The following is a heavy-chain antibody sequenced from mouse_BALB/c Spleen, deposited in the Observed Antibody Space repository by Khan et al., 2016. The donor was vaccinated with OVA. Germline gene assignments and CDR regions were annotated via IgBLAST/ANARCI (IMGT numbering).Heavy chain of an antibody. V-gene: IGHV5-6-4*01. Sequence: EVELVESGGGLVKPGGSLKLSCAASGFAFSSYSMSWVRQTPEKRLEWVATITSGGSYTYYPASVKGRFTISRAHAKNTLYLQMSSLTSEDPAMYYCTRERNYYVSSVYLDYWGQGTTLTVSS. CDR2: ITSGGSYT. J-gene: IGHJ2*01. D-gene: IGHD1-1*01. CDR1: GFAFSSYS. CDR3: TRERNYYVSSVYLDY.